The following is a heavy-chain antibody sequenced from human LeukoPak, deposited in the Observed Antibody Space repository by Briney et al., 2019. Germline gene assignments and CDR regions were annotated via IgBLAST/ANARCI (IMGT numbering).Heavy chain of an antibody. J-gene: IGHJ4*02. D-gene: IGHD6-13*01. CDR3: ARKKYSSSWYSPFDY. CDR1: GFTFSDYA. CDR2: ITGSARNT. V-gene: IGHV3-23*01. Sequence: GGSLRLSCAASGFTFSDYAMSWVRQAPGKGLEWVSAITGSARNTYYADSVKGRFTISRDNSKNTLYLQMNSLRAEDTAVYYCARKKYSSSWYSPFDYWGQGTLVTVSS.